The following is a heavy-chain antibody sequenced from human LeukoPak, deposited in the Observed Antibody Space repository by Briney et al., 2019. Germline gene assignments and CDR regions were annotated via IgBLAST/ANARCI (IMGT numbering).Heavy chain of an antibody. Sequence: GSLRLSCAASGFTFSSYAMSWVRQAPGKGLEWVSAISGSGGSTYYADSVKGRFTISRDNSKNTLCLQMNSLRAEDTAVYYCAKDMYSYGRLSYWGQGTLVTVSS. CDR1: GFTFSSYA. J-gene: IGHJ4*02. CDR2: ISGSGGST. D-gene: IGHD5-18*01. CDR3: AKDMYSYGRLSY. V-gene: IGHV3-23*01.